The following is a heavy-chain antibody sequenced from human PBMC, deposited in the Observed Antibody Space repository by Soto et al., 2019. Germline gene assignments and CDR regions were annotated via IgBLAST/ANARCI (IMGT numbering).Heavy chain of an antibody. CDR2: ISYDGSNK. D-gene: IGHD4-4*01. Sequence: PGGSLRLSCAASGFTFSSYAMHWVRQAPGKGLEWVAVISYDGSNKYYADSVKGRFTISRDNSKNTLYLQMNSLRAEDAAVYYCARDYLAGNSRGAFDYWGQGTLVTVSS. V-gene: IGHV3-30-3*01. CDR1: GFTFSSYA. J-gene: IGHJ4*02. CDR3: ARDYLAGNSRGAFDY.